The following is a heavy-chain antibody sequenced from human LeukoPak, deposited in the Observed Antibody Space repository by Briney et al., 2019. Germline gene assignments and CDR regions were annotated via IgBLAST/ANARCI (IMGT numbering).Heavy chain of an antibody. J-gene: IGHJ4*02. CDR2: IVVGSGNT. D-gene: IGHD6-19*01. CDR1: GFTFTSSA. CDR3: AAVGSSGWPDY. Sequence: ASVKVSCKASGFTFTSSAVQWVRQARGQRLEWIGWIVVGSGNTNYAQRFQERVTITRDMSTSTAYMELSSLRSEDTAVNYCAAVGSSGWPDYWGQGTLVTVSS. V-gene: IGHV1-58*01.